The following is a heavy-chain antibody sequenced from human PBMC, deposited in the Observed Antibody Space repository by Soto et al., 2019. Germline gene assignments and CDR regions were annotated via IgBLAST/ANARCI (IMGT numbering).Heavy chain of an antibody. CDR2: ISGGGGSK. J-gene: IGHJ4*02. V-gene: IGHV3-23*01. CDR1: GFTFSSYA. Sequence: GGSLRLSCAASGFTFSSYAMNWVRQAPGKGLEWVSRISGGGGSKYYGDSVKGRFTISRDNSKNKVYLQMDSLRAEDTAVYYCAKDGSSTVVAKKYYFDYWGLGTLVTVSS. CDR3: AKDGSSTVVAKKYYFDY. D-gene: IGHD2-2*01.